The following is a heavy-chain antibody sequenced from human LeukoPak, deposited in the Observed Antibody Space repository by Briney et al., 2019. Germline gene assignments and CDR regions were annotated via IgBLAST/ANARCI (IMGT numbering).Heavy chain of an antibody. CDR3: ARRYSYGPYFDY. J-gene: IGHJ4*02. Sequence: ETLSLTCTASGYSVSSGFYWGWIRQPPGKGLEWVANIKQDGSEKYYVDSVKGRFTISRDNAKNSLYLQMNSLRAEDTAVYYCARRYSYGPYFDYWGQGTLVTVSS. CDR1: GYSVSSGF. CDR2: IKQDGSEK. D-gene: IGHD5-18*01. V-gene: IGHV3-7*01.